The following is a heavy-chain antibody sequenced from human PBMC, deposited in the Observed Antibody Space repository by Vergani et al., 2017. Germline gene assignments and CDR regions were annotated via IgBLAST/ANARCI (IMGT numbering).Heavy chain of an antibody. CDR2: IRYSGPT. J-gene: IGHJ4*02. CDR1: GASISSNSYY. CDR3: ARGLGTDYYDSSGDAFDRDC. D-gene: IGHD3-22*01. Sequence: QLQLQESGPGLVEPSETLSLTCTVSGASISSNSYYWGWVRQSPGNGLEWVGSIRYSGPTYSNLPIQSGTTISLDTSKNRFTLKLSSVTAADTAVYYCARGLGTDYYDSSGDAFDRDCWGQRTLVTVSS. V-gene: IGHV4-39*01.